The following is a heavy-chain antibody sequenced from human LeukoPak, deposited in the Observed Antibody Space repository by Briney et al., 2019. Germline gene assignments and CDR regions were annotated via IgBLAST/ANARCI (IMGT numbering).Heavy chain of an antibody. CDR3: ARESLTWLQSRTSWFDP. CDR1: GGSISSSTYF. J-gene: IGHJ5*02. D-gene: IGHD5-24*01. Sequence: PSETLSLTCTVSGGSISSSTYFWGWIRHPPGKGLEWMGTIYYSGSTYYNPSLKSRVTISVDSSKNQFSLRLSSVTAADTAVYYCARESLTWLQSRTSWFDPWGQGTLVTVSS. CDR2: IYYSGST. V-gene: IGHV4-39*07.